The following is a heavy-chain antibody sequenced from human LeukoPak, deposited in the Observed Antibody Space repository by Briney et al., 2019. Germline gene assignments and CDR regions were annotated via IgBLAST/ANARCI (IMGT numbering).Heavy chain of an antibody. CDR2: ISYDGGNK. CDR3: ARVGQWLERLESYYYMDV. CDR1: GFTFSNYA. J-gene: IGHJ6*03. D-gene: IGHD6-19*01. V-gene: IGHV3-30-3*01. Sequence: PGRSLRLSCAASGFTFSNYAIHWVRQAPGKGLEWEALISYDGGNKNYADSVKGRFTISRDNAKNSLYLQMNSLRAEDTAVYFCARVGQWLERLESYYYMDVWGKGTTVTVSS.